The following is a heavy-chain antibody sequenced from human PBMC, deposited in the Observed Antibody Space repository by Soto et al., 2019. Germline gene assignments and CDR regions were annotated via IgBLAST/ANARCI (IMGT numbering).Heavy chain of an antibody. CDR3: ARLPGRPYYFDY. CDR2: IYYSGST. V-gene: IGHV4-39*01. D-gene: IGHD1-26*01. CDR1: GGSISSSSYY. J-gene: IGHJ4*02. Sequence: QLQLQESGPGLVKPSETLSLTCTVSGGSISSSSYYWGWLHQPPGKVLEWIGSIYYSGSTSYKPSLKRRVTISVDTSKNQFSLKLSSVTAADQAVDFCARLPGRPYYFDYWGQGTLVPVSS.